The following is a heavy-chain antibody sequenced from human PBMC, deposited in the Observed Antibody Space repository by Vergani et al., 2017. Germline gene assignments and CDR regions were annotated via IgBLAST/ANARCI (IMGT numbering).Heavy chain of an antibody. CDR2: IIPMFGTA. CDR3: ARDTVTRLFRWFDP. V-gene: IGHV1-69*13. Sequence: QVQLVQSGAEVKKPGASVKVSCKASGYTFTSYGISWVRQAPGQGLEWMGWIIPMFGTANYAQKFQGRVTITADESTSTAYMELTSLRSEDTAVYYCARDTVTRLFRWFDPWGQGTLVTVSS. J-gene: IGHJ5*02. D-gene: IGHD4-17*01. CDR1: GYTFTSYG.